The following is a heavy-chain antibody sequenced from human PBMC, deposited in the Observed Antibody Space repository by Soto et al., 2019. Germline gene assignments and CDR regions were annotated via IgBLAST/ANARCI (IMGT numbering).Heavy chain of an antibody. CDR1: GDTFTSYY. CDR2: INPHGGST. J-gene: IGHJ5*02. Sequence: ASVKVSCKAPGDTFTSYYLNWVRQAPGQGLEWMGVINPHGGSTKYAQKFQGRITMTRDTSRSTVYMELSGLRSDDTAIYYCARSSGGNFGIIIEGSNWFDPWGQGTLVTVSS. CDR3: ARSSGGNFGIIIEGSNWFDP. V-gene: IGHV1-46*01. D-gene: IGHD3-3*01.